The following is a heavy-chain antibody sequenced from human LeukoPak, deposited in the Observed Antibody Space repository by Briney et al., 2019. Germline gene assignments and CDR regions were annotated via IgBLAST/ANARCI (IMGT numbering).Heavy chain of an antibody. D-gene: IGHD6-19*01. Sequence: GASVKVSCKASGYTFTGYYMHWVRQAPGQGLEWMGRINPNSGGTNYAQKFQGRVTMTRDTSISTAYMELCRLRSDDTAVYYCARGSPRIAVAGSDYWGQGTLVTVSS. CDR1: GYTFTGYY. J-gene: IGHJ4*02. CDR2: INPNSGGT. CDR3: ARGSPRIAVAGSDY. V-gene: IGHV1-2*06.